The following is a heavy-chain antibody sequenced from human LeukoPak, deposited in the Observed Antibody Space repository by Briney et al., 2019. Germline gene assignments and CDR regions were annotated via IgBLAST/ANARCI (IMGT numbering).Heavy chain of an antibody. CDR1: GFTFSSYE. D-gene: IGHD3-3*01. CDR2: ISSSGSTI. Sequence: PGGSLRLSCAASGFTFSSYEMNWVRQAPGKGLEWGLYISSSGSTIYYADSVKGRFTISRDNAKNSLYLQMNSLRAEDTAVYYCARDISLEWLSPSSNWFDPWGQGTLVTVSS. V-gene: IGHV3-48*03. CDR3: ARDISLEWLSPSSNWFDP. J-gene: IGHJ5*02.